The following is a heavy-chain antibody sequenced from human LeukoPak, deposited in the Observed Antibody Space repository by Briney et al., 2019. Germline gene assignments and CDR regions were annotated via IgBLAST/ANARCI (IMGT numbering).Heavy chain of an antibody. CDR3: ALLAVASDFDY. Sequence: PGGSLRRSCAVSGFPFSFFEINWVRQAPGKGLEWVSNIASSGRTRYYADSVKGRFSISRDNAKNSLYLQMNTLRVEDTGVYYCALLAVASDFDYWGQGALVTVSS. V-gene: IGHV3-48*03. CDR2: IASSGRTR. D-gene: IGHD6-19*01. J-gene: IGHJ4*02. CDR1: GFPFSFFE.